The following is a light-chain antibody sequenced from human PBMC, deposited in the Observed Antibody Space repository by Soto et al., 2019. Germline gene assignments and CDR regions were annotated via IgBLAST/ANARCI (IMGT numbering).Light chain of an antibody. CDR1: RSIGNC. CDR2: TAS. Sequence: DVHMTQTPSSLSASVVDRGIVTCRGSRSIGNCLAWYQPNPGNAPKLLIYTASSLESGVTTRFSGSGSGTDFTLTISSLQPEAFATYYCQKYNSYVFGPGTKVDIK. V-gene: IGKV1-5*03. CDR3: QKYNSYV. J-gene: IGKJ3*01.